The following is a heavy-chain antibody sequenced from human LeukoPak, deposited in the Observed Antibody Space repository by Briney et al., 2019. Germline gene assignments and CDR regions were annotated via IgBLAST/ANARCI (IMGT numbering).Heavy chain of an antibody. CDR2: ISSSSSYI. CDR3: ARLPGGIDASDI. Sequence: GGSLRLSCAASGFTFSSYSMNWVRQAPGKGLEWVSSISSSSSYIYYADSVKGRFTISRDNAKNSLYLQMNSLRAEDTAVYYCARLPGGIDASDIWGQGTMVTVSS. CDR1: GFTFSSYS. D-gene: IGHD2-2*01. J-gene: IGHJ3*02. V-gene: IGHV3-21*01.